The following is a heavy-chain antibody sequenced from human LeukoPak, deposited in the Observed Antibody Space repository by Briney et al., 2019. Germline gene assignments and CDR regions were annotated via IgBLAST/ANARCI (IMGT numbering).Heavy chain of an antibody. Sequence: ASVKVSCKASGGTFSSYAISWVRQAPGQGLEWMGRITPILGIANYAQKFQGRVTITADKSTSTAYMELSSLRSEDTAVYYCARDIYLYYYDSSGSSQYGMDVWGQGTTVTVSS. D-gene: IGHD3-22*01. CDR1: GGTFSSYA. J-gene: IGHJ6*02. CDR3: ARDIYLYYYDSSGSSQYGMDV. V-gene: IGHV1-69*04. CDR2: ITPILGIA.